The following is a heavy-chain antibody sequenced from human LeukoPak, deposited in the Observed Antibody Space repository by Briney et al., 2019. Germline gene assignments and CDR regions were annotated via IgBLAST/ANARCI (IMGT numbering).Heavy chain of an antibody. V-gene: IGHV4-4*02. Sequence: SGTLSLTCAVSGAPITYYYSWVRQPPGKGLEWIGEVHHVGFANYNPSLKGRVNMSVDRSKNQLSLQLTSVTAADTAVYYCARVISSGWRQNDRWGQGTLVTVSS. CDR3: ARVISSGWRQNDR. D-gene: IGHD6-19*01. CDR1: GAPITYY. CDR2: VHHVGFA. J-gene: IGHJ5*02.